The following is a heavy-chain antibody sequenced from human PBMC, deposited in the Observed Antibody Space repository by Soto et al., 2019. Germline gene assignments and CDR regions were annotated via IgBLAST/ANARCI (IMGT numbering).Heavy chain of an antibody. Sequence: QVQLVESGGGVVQPGRSLRLSCAASGFTFSSYAMHWVRQAPGKGLEWVAVISYDGSNKYYADSVKGRFTISRDNSKNTLYLQMNSLRAEDTAVYYCARVGSSGTKWGQGTLVTVSS. V-gene: IGHV3-30-3*01. CDR2: ISYDGSNK. D-gene: IGHD6-19*01. J-gene: IGHJ4*02. CDR1: GFTFSSYA. CDR3: ARVGSSGTK.